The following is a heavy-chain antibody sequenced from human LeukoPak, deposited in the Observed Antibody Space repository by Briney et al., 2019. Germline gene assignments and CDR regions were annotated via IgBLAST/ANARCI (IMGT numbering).Heavy chain of an antibody. V-gene: IGHV1-3*01. Sequence: GASVKVSCKASGYTFTSYAMHWVRQAPGQRLEWMGWINAGNGNTKYSHKFQGRVTITRDTSASTAYMELSSLRSEDTAVYYCARQPFTYSSSWYFDYWGQGTLVTVSS. CDR3: ARQPFTYSSSWYFDY. CDR1: GYTFTSYA. J-gene: IGHJ4*02. D-gene: IGHD6-13*01. CDR2: INAGNGNT.